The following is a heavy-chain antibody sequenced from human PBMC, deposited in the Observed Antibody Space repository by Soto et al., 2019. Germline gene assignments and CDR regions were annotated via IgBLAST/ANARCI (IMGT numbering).Heavy chain of an antibody. CDR2: ISYDGSNK. V-gene: IGHV3-30-3*01. CDR3: ARDLGASENPPHHVGYYYYYYGMDV. D-gene: IGHD3-16*01. CDR1: GFTFSSYA. J-gene: IGHJ6*02. Sequence: QVQLVESGGGVVQPGRSLRLSCAASGFTFSSYAIHWVRQAPGKGLEWVAVISYDGSNKYYADSVKGLFTISRDNSKNTQYLQMNSLRAEETAVYYCARDLGASENPPHHVGYYYYYYGMDVWGQGTTVTVSS.